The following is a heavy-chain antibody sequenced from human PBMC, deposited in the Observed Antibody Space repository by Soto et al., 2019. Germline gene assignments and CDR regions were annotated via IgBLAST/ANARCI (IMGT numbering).Heavy chain of an antibody. J-gene: IGHJ4*02. Sequence: QVQLVQSGAEVKKPGASVKVSCKTSGYTFTSYHISWVRQAPGQGLECMGWISAYNTNTNYAPQFQGRVTMTTDTLTSTAYMELRSLRSDDTAVYYCARDTPPTDYWGQGTLVTVSS. CDR3: ARDTPPTDY. CDR1: GYTFTSYH. CDR2: ISAYNTNT. V-gene: IGHV1-18*01.